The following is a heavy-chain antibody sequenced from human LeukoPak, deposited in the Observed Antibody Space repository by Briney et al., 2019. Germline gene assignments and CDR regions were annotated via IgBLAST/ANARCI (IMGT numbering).Heavy chain of an antibody. Sequence: PSETLSLTCTVSGGSINNYYWSWIRQPPGKGLEWIGYIYYSGTTNYNPSLKSRVTMSVDTSKNQFSLRLSSVTAADTAVYYCARGGIAVPGAFDYWGQGTLITVSS. D-gene: IGHD6-19*01. V-gene: IGHV4-59*01. CDR1: GGSINNYY. CDR3: ARGGIAVPGAFDY. CDR2: IYYSGTT. J-gene: IGHJ4*02.